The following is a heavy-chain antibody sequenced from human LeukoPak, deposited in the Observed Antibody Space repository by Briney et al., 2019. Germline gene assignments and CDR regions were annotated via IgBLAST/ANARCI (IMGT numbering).Heavy chain of an antibody. V-gene: IGHV4-59*08. Sequence: PSETLSLTCAVSGGSISGFYWSWIRQTPGTGLEWMGYILATGNTRYNPSLGSRIAISVDTSRNQFSLTLNSLTATDTAVYFCARHYVSKNYFEFWGQGILVSVSS. CDR3: ARHYVSKNYFEF. D-gene: IGHD3-10*02. J-gene: IGHJ4*02. CDR1: GGSISGFY. CDR2: ILATGNT.